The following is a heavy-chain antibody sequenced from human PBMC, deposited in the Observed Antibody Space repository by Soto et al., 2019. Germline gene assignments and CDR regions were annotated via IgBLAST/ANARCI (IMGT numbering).Heavy chain of an antibody. CDR1: GFTFTSYA. CDR3: ARGLGLYYYYYYGMDV. CDR2: INAGNGNT. J-gene: IGHJ6*02. V-gene: IGHV1-3*01. D-gene: IGHD6-19*01. Sequence: ASVKVSCKAPGFTFTSYAMHWVRHAPGQRLEWMGWINAGNGNTKYSQKFQGRVTITRDTSASTAYMELSSLRSEDTAVYYCARGLGLYYYYYYGMDVWGQGTTVTVSS.